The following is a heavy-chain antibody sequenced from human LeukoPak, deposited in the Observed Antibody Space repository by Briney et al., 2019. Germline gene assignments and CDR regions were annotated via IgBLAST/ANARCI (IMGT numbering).Heavy chain of an antibody. CDR3: AREGGTVPDY. J-gene: IGHJ4*02. V-gene: IGHV4-61*01. D-gene: IGHD4-17*01. CDR2: IYYSGST. CDR1: GASMSSSSYY. Sequence: SETLSLTCTVSGASMSSSSYYWNWIRQPPGKGLEWIGYIYYSGSTNYNPSLRSRVTISLDTSKKQFSLKLSSVTAADTAIYYCAREGGTVPDYWGQGTLVTVSS.